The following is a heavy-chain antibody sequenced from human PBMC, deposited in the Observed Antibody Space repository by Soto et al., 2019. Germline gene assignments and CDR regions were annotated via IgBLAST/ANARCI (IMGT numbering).Heavy chain of an antibody. CDR2: INHSGST. V-gene: IGHV4-34*01. D-gene: IGHD3-3*01. J-gene: IGHJ4*02. CDR1: GGSFSGYY. Sequence: SETLSLTCAVYGGSFSGYYWSWIRQPPGKXLEWIGEINHSGSTNYNPSLKSRVTISVDTSKNQFSLKLSSVTAADTAVYYCATANYDFWSGYYTGSGYFDYWGQGTLVTVSS. CDR3: ATANYDFWSGYYTGSGYFDY.